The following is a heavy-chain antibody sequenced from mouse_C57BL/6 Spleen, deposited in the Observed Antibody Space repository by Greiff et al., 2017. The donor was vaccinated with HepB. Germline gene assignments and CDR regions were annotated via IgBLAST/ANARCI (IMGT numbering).Heavy chain of an antibody. CDR3: ARSLSFDV. CDR1: GYTFTSYW. Sequence: QVQLQQPGAELVKPGASVKMSCKASGYTFTSYWITWVKQRPGQGLEWIGDIYPGSGSTNYNEKFKSKATLTVDTSSSTADMQLSSLTSEDYVVYYCARSLSFDVWGTGTTVTVSS. CDR2: IYPGSGST. J-gene: IGHJ1*03. V-gene: IGHV1-55*01.